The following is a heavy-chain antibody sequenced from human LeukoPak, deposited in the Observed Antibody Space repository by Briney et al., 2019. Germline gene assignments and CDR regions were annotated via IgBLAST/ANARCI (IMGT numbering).Heavy chain of an antibody. CDR1: GFTFSSYA. Sequence: GGSLRLSCAASGFTFSSYAMSWVRQAPGKGLEWVSAISGSGGSTYYADSVKGRFTISRDNSKNTLYLQMNSLRAEDTAVYYCAKDLAEIQLWLKTFDYWGQGTLVTVSS. CDR3: AKDLAEIQLWLKTFDY. J-gene: IGHJ4*02. V-gene: IGHV3-23*01. D-gene: IGHD5-18*01. CDR2: ISGSGGST.